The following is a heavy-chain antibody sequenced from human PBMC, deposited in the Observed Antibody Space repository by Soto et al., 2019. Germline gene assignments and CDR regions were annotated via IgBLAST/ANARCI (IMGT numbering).Heavy chain of an antibody. J-gene: IGHJ4*02. CDR3: AGATYCSGGSCYSDNLYFYY. V-gene: IGHV3-33*01. Sequence: QVQLVESGGGVVQAGRSLRLSCAASGFTFSSYGMHWVRQAPGKGLEWVAVIWYDGSNKYYADSVKGRFTISRDNSKNTLYLQMNSLRAEDTAVYYCAGATYCSGGSCYSDNLYFYYWGQGTLVTVSS. CDR2: IWYDGSNK. D-gene: IGHD2-15*01. CDR1: GFTFSSYG.